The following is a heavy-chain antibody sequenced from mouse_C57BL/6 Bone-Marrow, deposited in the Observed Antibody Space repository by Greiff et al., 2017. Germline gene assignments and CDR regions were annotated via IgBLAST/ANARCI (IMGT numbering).Heavy chain of an antibody. Sequence: QVQLQQPGAELVRPGSSVKLSCKASGYTFTSYWMDWVKQRPGQGLEWIGNIYPSDSETHYNQKFKDKATLTVDKSSSTAYMQLSSLPSEDSAVYYCARGWLSYFDYWGQGTTLTVSS. V-gene: IGHV1-61*01. J-gene: IGHJ2*01. CDR1: GYTFTSYW. D-gene: IGHD1-1*02. CDR3: ARGWLSYFDY. CDR2: IYPSDSET.